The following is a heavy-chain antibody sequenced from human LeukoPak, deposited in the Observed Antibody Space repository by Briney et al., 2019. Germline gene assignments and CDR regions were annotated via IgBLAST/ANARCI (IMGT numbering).Heavy chain of an antibody. CDR3: ARDLSGVAGYTYGRGIDY. Sequence: GGSLRLSCATSGFSFSTFAMSWVRQAPGKGLEWVLGMSGSGGGTYYADSVKGRFTISRDNAKTSLYLQMNSLRAEDTAVYYCARDLSGVAGYTYGRGIDYWGQGTLVTVSS. V-gene: IGHV3-23*01. J-gene: IGHJ4*02. CDR2: MSGSGGGT. D-gene: IGHD5-18*01. CDR1: GFSFSTFA.